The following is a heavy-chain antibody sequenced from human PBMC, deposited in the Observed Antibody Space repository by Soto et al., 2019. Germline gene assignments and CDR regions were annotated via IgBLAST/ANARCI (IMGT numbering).Heavy chain of an antibody. V-gene: IGHV3-23*01. J-gene: IGHJ4*02. Sequence: GGSLRLSCAASGFTFSSYAMSWVRQAPGKGLEWVSAISGSGGSTYYADSVKGRFTISRDNSKNTLYLQMNSLRAEDTAVYYCAKGRRYFDWLFSDYWGQGTLVTVSS. CDR1: GFTFSSYA. CDR2: ISGSGGST. D-gene: IGHD3-9*01. CDR3: AKGRRYFDWLFSDY.